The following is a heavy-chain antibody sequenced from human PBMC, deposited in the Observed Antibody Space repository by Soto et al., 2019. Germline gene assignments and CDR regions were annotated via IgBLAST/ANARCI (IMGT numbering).Heavy chain of an antibody. J-gene: IGHJ4*02. CDR3: ARTDFWSGYSFHY. D-gene: IGHD3-3*01. Sequence: EVQLVESGGGLVKPGGSLRLSCAASGFTFSSYSMNWVRQAPGKGLEWVSSISSSSSYIYYADSVKGRFTISRDNAKNSLYLQMNSLRAEDTAVYYCARTDFWSGYSFHYWGQGTLVTVSS. V-gene: IGHV3-21*01. CDR1: GFTFSSYS. CDR2: ISSSSSYI.